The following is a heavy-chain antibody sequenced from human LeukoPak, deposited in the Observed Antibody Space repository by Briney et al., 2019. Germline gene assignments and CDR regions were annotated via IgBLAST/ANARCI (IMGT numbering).Heavy chain of an antibody. CDR3: ARSRSRDALDY. CDR1: GYTFTGYY. J-gene: IGHJ4*02. V-gene: IGHV1-2*02. Sequence: ASVKVSCKASGYTFTGYYIHWVRQAPGQGLEWMGWINPNSGGTNYAQKFQGGVTMTRDTSITTAYVELSRLRSDDTAVYYCARSRSRDALDYWGQGTLVTVSS. D-gene: IGHD5-24*01. CDR2: INPNSGGT.